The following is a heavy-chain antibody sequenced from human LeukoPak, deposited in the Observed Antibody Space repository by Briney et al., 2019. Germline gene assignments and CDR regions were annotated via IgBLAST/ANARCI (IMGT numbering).Heavy chain of an antibody. Sequence: ASVKVSCKASGYTFSDYYMHWVRQAPGQGLEWMGWINPNSGGTNYAQKFQGRVTMTRDMSISTAYMELSRLKSDDTAVYYCAKWRGYSSGWSGPFDDWGQGTLVTVSS. CDR3: AKWRGYSSGWSGPFDD. J-gene: IGHJ4*01. CDR2: INPNSGGT. D-gene: IGHD6-19*01. CDR1: GYTFSDYY. V-gene: IGHV1-2*02.